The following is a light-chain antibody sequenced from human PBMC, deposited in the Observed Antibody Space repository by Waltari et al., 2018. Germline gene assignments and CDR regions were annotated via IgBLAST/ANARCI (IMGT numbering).Light chain of an antibody. J-gene: IGKJ2*01. CDR1: RSVLYSSNNKNY. CDR3: QQYYSTPNT. Sequence: DIVMTQSPDSLAVSLGERATINCKSSRSVLYSSNNKNYLAWYQQKPGQPPKLLIYWASMRESGVPDRFSGSGSGTDFTLTISSLQAEDVAVYYCQQYYSTPNTFGQGTKLEIK. V-gene: IGKV4-1*01. CDR2: WAS.